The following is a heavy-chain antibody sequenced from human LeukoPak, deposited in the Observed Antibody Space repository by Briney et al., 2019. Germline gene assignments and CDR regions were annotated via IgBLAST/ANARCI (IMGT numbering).Heavy chain of an antibody. Sequence: ALVKVSCKASEDTFSNYAISWVRQAPGQGLEWMGRIIPILHITNYAQKFQGRVTITADKSTSTAYMELSSLRSEDTAVYYCAAPTRSVVALEYWGQGTLVTVSS. CDR3: AAPTRSVVALEY. D-gene: IGHD2-21*01. CDR1: EDTFSNYA. CDR2: IIPILHIT. J-gene: IGHJ4*02. V-gene: IGHV1-69*04.